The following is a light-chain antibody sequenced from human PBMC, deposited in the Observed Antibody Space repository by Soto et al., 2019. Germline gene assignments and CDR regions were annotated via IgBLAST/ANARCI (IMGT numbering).Light chain of an antibody. CDR2: KVS. J-gene: IGLJ1*01. V-gene: IGLV2-14*01. Sequence: QSALTQPASVSGSPGQSIAISCTGTSSDVGGYNYVSWYQQHPGKAPKLMLYKVSNRPSGVSSRFSGSKSGSTASLTISGLQAEDEGDYYCCSSTTTSTLVFGTGTKLTVL. CDR1: SSDVGGYNY. CDR3: CSSTTTSTLV.